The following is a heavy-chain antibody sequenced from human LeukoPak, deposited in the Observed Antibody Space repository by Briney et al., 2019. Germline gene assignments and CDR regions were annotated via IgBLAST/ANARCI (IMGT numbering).Heavy chain of an antibody. CDR2: MNPNSGNT. V-gene: IGHV1-8*01. CDR3: EVFSDRRNNAFDI. CDR1: GYTFTSYD. J-gene: IGHJ3*02. Sequence: GASVKVSCKASGYTFTSYDINWVRQATGQGLEWMGWMNPNSGNTGYAQKFQGRVTMTRNTSISTAYMELSSLRSEDTAVYYCEVFSDRRNNAFDIWGQGTMVTVSS. D-gene: IGHD1-14*01.